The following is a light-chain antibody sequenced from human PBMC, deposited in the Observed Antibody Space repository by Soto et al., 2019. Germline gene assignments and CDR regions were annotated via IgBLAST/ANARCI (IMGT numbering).Light chain of an antibody. Sequence: EIVLTQSPGTLSLSPGERATLSCRASQSVTSNYLAWYQQKPGQAPRLLIYGASTRATGIPDRFSGSGSAADSTLTISRLEPEVCAVYYCQHYGSSRTFGQGTKVEIK. V-gene: IGKV3-20*01. CDR1: QSVTSNY. CDR3: QHYGSSRT. CDR2: GAS. J-gene: IGKJ1*01.